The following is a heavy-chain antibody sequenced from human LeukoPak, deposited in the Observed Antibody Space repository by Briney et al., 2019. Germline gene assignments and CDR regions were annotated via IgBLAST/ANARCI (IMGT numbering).Heavy chain of an antibody. Sequence: ASVKVSCKAFGYTFTSYGISWVRQAPGQGLEWMGWISAYNGNTNYAQKLQGRVTMTTDTSTSTAYMELRSLRSDDTAVYYCARDLGVTMIVVVTPGYMDVWGKGTTVTVSS. V-gene: IGHV1-18*01. J-gene: IGHJ6*03. CDR2: ISAYNGNT. CDR1: GYTFTSYG. D-gene: IGHD3-22*01. CDR3: ARDLGVTMIVVVTPGYMDV.